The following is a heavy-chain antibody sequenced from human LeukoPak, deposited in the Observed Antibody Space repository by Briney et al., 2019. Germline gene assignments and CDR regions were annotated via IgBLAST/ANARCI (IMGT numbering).Heavy chain of an antibody. J-gene: IGHJ4*02. D-gene: IGHD3-10*01. V-gene: IGHV1-2*02. Sequence: VASAKVSCKASGYTFIDYYMHWVRQAPGQGFEWMGWINPNTGDTHYIQKFRGRVTMTRDTSISTAYMEVSSLKSDDTAVYYCAPGMVGGLEKTGPRGPFGYWGQGTLVTVSS. CDR2: INPNTGDT. CDR3: APGMVGGLEKTGPRGPFGY. CDR1: GYTFIDYY.